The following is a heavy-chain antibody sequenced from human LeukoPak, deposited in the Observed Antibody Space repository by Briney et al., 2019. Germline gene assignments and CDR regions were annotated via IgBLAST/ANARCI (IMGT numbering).Heavy chain of an antibody. CDR2: INTDGSST. J-gene: IGHJ5*02. Sequence: GGSLRLSCAASGFTFSSYWMHWVRQAPGKGLVWVSRINTDGSSTSYADSVKGRFTISRDNAKNTLYLQMNSLRAEDTALYYCAKDFSPAMTTVTTNWFDPWGQGTLVTVSS. V-gene: IGHV3-74*01. CDR3: AKDFSPAMTTVTTNWFDP. CDR1: GFTFSSYW. D-gene: IGHD4-17*01.